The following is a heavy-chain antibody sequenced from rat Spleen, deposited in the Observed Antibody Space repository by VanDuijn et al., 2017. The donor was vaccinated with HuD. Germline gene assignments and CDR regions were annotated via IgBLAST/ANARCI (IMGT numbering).Heavy chain of an antibody. CDR1: GYSIISSYR. V-gene: IGHV3-3*01. CDR2: INYSGST. J-gene: IGHJ4*01. D-gene: IGHD1-12*02. Sequence: EVQLQESGPGLVKPSQSLSLTCSVPGYSIISSYRWNWIRQFQGNKMEWIGHINYSGSTSYNPSLKSRISITRDTSKNQFFLQVNSVTTEDTATYYCARSLGYDGTYYYGIHYVMDAWGQGASVTVSS. CDR3: ARSLGYDGTYYYGIHYVMDA.